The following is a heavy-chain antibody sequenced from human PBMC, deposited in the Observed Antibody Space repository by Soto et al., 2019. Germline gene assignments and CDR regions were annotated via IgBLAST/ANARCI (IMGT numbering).Heavy chain of an antibody. CDR1: GFTLSAYW. CDR2: ISVDGRST. Sequence: EVHLVESGGGLVQAGGSLRLSCAASGFTLSAYWMHWVRQVPGKGLLWVSRISVDGRSTTYADSVRGRFTISRDNAKNTLYLQMDTLRAEDTAVYYSARAPEQRPIDYWGQGSLVTVSS. D-gene: IGHD6-19*01. J-gene: IGHJ4*02. CDR3: ARAPEQRPIDY. V-gene: IGHV3-74*01.